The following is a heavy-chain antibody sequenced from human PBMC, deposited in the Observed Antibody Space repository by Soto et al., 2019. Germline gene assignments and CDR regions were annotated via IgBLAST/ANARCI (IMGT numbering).Heavy chain of an antibody. D-gene: IGHD4-17*01. CDR2: IYYSGST. Sequence: SSETLSLTCTVSGGSISSYYWSWIRQPPGKGLEWIGYIYYSGSTNYNPSLKSRVTISVDTSKNQFSLKLSSATAADTAVYYCAREGPSGDLDYWGQGTLVTVSS. J-gene: IGHJ4*02. V-gene: IGHV4-59*01. CDR3: AREGPSGDLDY. CDR1: GGSISSYY.